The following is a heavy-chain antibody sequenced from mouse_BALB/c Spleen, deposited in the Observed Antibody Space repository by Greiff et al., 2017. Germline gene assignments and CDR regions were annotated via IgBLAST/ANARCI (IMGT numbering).Heavy chain of an antibody. D-gene: IGHD2-4*01. CDR3: AREAITTRAWFAY. J-gene: IGHJ2*01. V-gene: IGHV5-4*02. Sequence: EVKVVESGGGLVKPGGSLKLSCAASGFTFSDYYMYWVRQTPEKRLEWVATISDGGSYTYYPDSVKGRFTISRDNAKNNLYLQMSSLKSEDTAMYYCAREAITTRAWFAYWGQGTTLTVSS. CDR1: GFTFSDYY. CDR2: ISDGGSYT.